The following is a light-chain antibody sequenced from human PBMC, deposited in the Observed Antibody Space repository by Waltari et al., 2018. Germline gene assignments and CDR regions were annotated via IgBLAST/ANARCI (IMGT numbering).Light chain of an antibody. CDR2: AAS. CDR1: QNIRTH. Sequence: DIQMTQSPSSLSASVGDTVTVTCRASQNIRTHLNWYQQKPATAPKRLIYAASTLHRGVPSRFSASASGTDFTLTVTNLQPDDFAVYFCQQSFSSPWTFGQGTRV. V-gene: IGKV1-39*01. J-gene: IGKJ1*01. CDR3: QQSFSSPWT.